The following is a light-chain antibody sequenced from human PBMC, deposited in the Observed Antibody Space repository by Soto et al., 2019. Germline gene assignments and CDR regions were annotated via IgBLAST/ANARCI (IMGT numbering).Light chain of an antibody. J-gene: IGLJ1*01. CDR2: DVT. V-gene: IGLV2-14*03. Sequence: QSALTQPASVSGSPGQSVTVSCTGTSTDVGGYDFVSWYQQHPGKGPKLIIYDVTKRPSGTSNRFTGSKSGNTASLTISGLQAEDEADYYCTSYARGTTDVFGTGTKLTVL. CDR3: TSYARGTTDV. CDR1: STDVGGYDF.